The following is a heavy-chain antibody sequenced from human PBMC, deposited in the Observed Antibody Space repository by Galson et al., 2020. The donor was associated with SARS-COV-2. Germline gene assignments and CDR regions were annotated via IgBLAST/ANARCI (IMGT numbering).Heavy chain of an antibody. D-gene: IGHD2-15*01. J-gene: IGHJ4*02. CDR1: GFTFSSYA. CDR2: ISYDGSDK. CDR3: ARGPYCSGGSCYSGGPVDY. Sequence: GESLKISCAASGFTFSSYAMHWVRQAPGKGLEWVAVISYDGSDKYYADSVKGRFTISRDNSKNTLYLQMNSLRAEDTAVYYCARGPYCSGGSCYSGGPVDYWGQGNLVTVSS. V-gene: IGHV3-30*04.